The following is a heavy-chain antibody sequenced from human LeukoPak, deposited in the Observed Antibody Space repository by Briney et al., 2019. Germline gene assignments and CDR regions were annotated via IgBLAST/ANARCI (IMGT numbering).Heavy chain of an antibody. CDR1: GYTFTGYY. CDR2: INPNGGGT. J-gene: IGHJ4*02. D-gene: IGHD3-10*01. V-gene: IGHV1-2*06. CDR3: ARDFGGIRALDY. Sequence: ASVKVSCKASGYTFTGYYMHWVRQAPGQGLEWMGRINPNGGGTNYAQKFQGRVTMTRDTSISTAYMELSRLRSDDTAVYYCARDFGGIRALDYWGQGTLVTVSS.